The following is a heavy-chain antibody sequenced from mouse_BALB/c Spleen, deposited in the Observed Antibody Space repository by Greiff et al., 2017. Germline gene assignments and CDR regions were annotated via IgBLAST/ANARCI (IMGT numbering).Heavy chain of an antibody. V-gene: IGHV5-6-5*01. CDR2: ISSGGST. CDR1: GFTFSSYA. CDR3: AREIYYGTFFDY. Sequence: EVQVVESGGGLVKPGGSLKLSCAASGFTFSSYAMSWVRQTPEKRLEWVASISSGGSTYYPDSVKGRFTISRDNARNILYLQMSSLRSEDTAMYYCAREIYYGTFFDYWGQGTTLTVSS. J-gene: IGHJ2*01. D-gene: IGHD1-1*01.